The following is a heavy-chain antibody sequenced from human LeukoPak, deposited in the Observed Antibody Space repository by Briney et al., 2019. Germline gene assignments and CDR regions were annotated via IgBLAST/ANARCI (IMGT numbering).Heavy chain of an antibody. V-gene: IGHV4-38-2*01. Sequence: PSETLSLTCAVSGYSISSGYHWGWIRQRPGKGLEWMGRLYHSGSTYYTPAPKRRVAISVDTSKHQLSLTLRSVTAADTAVYYCASRSYNWNYLDYWGQGTLVTVSS. D-gene: IGHD1-20*01. J-gene: IGHJ4*02. CDR2: LYHSGST. CDR1: GYSISSGYH. CDR3: ASRSYNWNYLDY.